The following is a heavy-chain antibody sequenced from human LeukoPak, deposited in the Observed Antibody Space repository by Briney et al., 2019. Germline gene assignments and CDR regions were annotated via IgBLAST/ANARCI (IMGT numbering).Heavy chain of an antibody. CDR3: AIFSLIWGSSY. D-gene: IGHD3-16*01. CDR1: GYTFTSYG. J-gene: IGHJ4*02. V-gene: IGHV1-18*01. CDR2: ISAYNGNT. Sequence: ASVKVSCKASGYTFTSYGISWVRQAPGQGLEWMGWISAYNGNTNYAQKLQGRVTTTTDTSTSTAYMELRSLRSDDTAVYYCAIFSLIWGSSYWGQGTLVTVSS.